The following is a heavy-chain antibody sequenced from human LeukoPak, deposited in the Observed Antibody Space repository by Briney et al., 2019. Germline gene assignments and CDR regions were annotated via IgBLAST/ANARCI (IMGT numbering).Heavy chain of an antibody. CDR2: ISGNSGSI. J-gene: IGHJ6*04. CDR3: VRESSVWVGPGIGRPLDV. CDR1: GLIFDDYA. V-gene: IGHV3-9*01. Sequence: SLRLSCVVSGLIFDDYAMHWVRQAPGKGLEWVSGISGNSGSIGYADSVKGRFSISRDNAKNSLYLQMNSLRAEDTAVYYCVRESSVWVGPGIGRPLDVWGKGTAVTVSS. D-gene: IGHD3-16*01.